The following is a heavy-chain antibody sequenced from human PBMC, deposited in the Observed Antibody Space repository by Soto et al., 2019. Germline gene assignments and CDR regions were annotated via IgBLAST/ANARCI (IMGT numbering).Heavy chain of an antibody. V-gene: IGHV3-64D*06. J-gene: IGHJ4*02. CDR2: IYSNGGST. Sequence: AGGSLRLSCSASGFTFSNYAMHWVRHAPGKGLEYVSAIYSNGGSTFYADSVRGRFTISRDNSKNTLYLQMSSLRAEDTAVYYCVKDRYYYDSSAYRSAYWGQGTLVTVSS. D-gene: IGHD3-22*01. CDR3: VKDRYYYDSSAYRSAY. CDR1: GFTFSNYA.